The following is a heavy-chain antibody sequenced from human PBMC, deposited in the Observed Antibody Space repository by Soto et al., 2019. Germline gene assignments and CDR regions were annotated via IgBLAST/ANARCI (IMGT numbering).Heavy chain of an antibody. D-gene: IGHD6-19*01. CDR1: GFTFSSYG. CDR2: ISYDGSNK. CDR3: AGWLVLDY. V-gene: IGHV3-30*03. Sequence: PGGSLRLSCAASGFTFSSYGMHWVRQAPGKGLEWVAVISYDGSNKYYADSVKGRFTISRDNSKNTLYLQMNSLRAEDTAVYYCAGWLVLDYWGQGTLVTVSS. J-gene: IGHJ4*02.